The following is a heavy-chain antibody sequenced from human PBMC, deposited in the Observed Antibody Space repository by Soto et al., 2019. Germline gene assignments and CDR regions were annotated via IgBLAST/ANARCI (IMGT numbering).Heavy chain of an antibody. CDR3: ARDRGFDSSSWYYYYYGMDV. D-gene: IGHD6-13*01. Sequence: SESLSLTCTVSGGSISSYYWSWIRQPPGKGLEWIGYIYYSGSTNYNPSLKSRVTISVDTSKNQFSLKLSSVTAADTAVYYCARDRGFDSSSWYYYYYGMDVWGQGTTVTVSS. CDR2: IYYSGST. J-gene: IGHJ6*02. V-gene: IGHV4-4*08. CDR1: GGSISSYY.